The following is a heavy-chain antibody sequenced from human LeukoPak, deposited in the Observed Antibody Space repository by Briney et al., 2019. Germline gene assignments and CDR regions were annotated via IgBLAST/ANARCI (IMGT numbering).Heavy chain of an antibody. Sequence: PGGSLRLSCAASGFTFSSYWMHWVRQAPGKGLEWVSLISWDGGSTYYADSVKGRFTISRDNSKNSLYLQMNSLRTEDTALYYCAKAGLRNYYYYYGMDVWGQGTTVTVSS. CDR3: AKAGLRNYYYYYGMDV. CDR2: ISWDGGST. J-gene: IGHJ6*02. V-gene: IGHV3-43*01. CDR1: GFTFSSYW. D-gene: IGHD5-12*01.